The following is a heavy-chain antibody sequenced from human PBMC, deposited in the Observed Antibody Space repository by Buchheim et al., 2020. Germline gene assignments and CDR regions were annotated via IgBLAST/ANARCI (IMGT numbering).Heavy chain of an antibody. CDR1: GGSISSYY. J-gene: IGHJ4*02. CDR2: IYYSGST. Sequence: QVQLQESGPGLVKPSETLSLTCTVSGGSISSYYWSWIRQPPGKGLEWIGYIYYSGSTNYNPSLKSRVTISVDTPKNQFYLKLSSVTAADTAVYYCATLGYCSGGSCYPYYFDYWGQGTL. CDR3: ATLGYCSGGSCYPYYFDY. D-gene: IGHD2-15*01. V-gene: IGHV4-59*08.